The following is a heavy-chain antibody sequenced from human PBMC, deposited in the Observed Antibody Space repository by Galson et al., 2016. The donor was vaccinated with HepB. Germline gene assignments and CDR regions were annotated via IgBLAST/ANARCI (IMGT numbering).Heavy chain of an antibody. D-gene: IGHD6-6*01. J-gene: IGHJ4*02. CDR3: ATEAPIAAPTLDY. Sequence: DSVKGRFTISRDNSKNTLYLQMNSLRAEDTAVYYCATEAPIAAPTLDYWGRGTLVTVSS. V-gene: IGHV3-30*07.